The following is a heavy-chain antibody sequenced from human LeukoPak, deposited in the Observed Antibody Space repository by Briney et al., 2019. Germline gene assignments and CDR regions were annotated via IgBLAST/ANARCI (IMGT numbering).Heavy chain of an antibody. D-gene: IGHD6-13*01. V-gene: IGHV3-7*03. CDR2: INQDESVK. J-gene: IGHJ3*02. CDR1: GFTFTKYW. Sequence: GGSLRLSCAASGFTFTKYWMSWVRQAPGKRLECVASINQDESVKRYVDSAKGRFTISGDNTQNSVYLEMNSLTAEDTALYYCARDLWAQQEGDGFDIWGQGTMVTVSS. CDR3: ARDLWAQQEGDGFDI.